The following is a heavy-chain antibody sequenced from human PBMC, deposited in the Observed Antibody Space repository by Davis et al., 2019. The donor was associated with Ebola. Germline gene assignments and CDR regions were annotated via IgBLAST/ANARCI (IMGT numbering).Heavy chain of an antibody. CDR3: VRDPYYYDSNGPVFDS. V-gene: IGHV3-48*01. Sequence: GGSLRLSCAASGFTFSSYSMNWVRKAPGKGLEWVSYTSSSSSTIYYADSVKGRFTISRDNSKNTLYLQMNSLRPEDTAMYFCVRDPYYYDSNGPVFDSWGQGTLVTVSS. J-gene: IGHJ4*02. D-gene: IGHD3-22*01. CDR2: TSSSSSTI. CDR1: GFTFSSYS.